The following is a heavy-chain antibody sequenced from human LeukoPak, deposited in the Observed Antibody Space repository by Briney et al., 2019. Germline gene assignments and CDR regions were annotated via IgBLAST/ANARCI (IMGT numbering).Heavy chain of an antibody. D-gene: IGHD3-10*01. Sequence: PSQTLSLTCTVSGGSITSASYYWSWIRQPAEKGLEWIGRIYTSGSTNYSPSLKSRVTMSVDTSKNQFSLKLSSVTAADTAVYYCARCRSDGALGYYYMDVWGKGTTVTVSS. J-gene: IGHJ6*03. V-gene: IGHV4-61*02. CDR2: IYTSGST. CDR3: ARCRSDGALGYYYMDV. CDR1: GGSITSASYY.